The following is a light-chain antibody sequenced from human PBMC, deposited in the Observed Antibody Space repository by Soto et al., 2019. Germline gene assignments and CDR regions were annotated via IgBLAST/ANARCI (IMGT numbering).Light chain of an antibody. V-gene: IGKV1-27*01. CDR2: ATS. CDR3: QKYNSAPLS. Sequence: DVQMTQSPSSLSAFVGDRVTITCRASQGIAPYLAWFQQKPGKVPKLLIYATSTLQSGVPSRFSGSGSGTEFTLTINSLHDEDVGTYYCQKYNSAPLSFGGRRKVAIK. CDR1: QGIAPY. J-gene: IGKJ4*01.